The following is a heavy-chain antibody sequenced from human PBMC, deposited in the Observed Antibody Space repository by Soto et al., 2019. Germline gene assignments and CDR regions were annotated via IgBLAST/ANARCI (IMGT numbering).Heavy chain of an antibody. CDR1: GGAFSRYA. Sequence: QVLLVQSGAEVKKPGSSVKVSCKASGGAFSRYAISWVRQAPGQGLEWVGGIFPMYGTPVYAQKLQGRVTLTADEATTTAYMELSGLRYEDTAFYYCARDYVYQILELAALDIWGQGTMVTVSS. CDR2: IFPMYGTP. V-gene: IGHV1-69*01. CDR3: ARDYVYQILELAALDI. D-gene: IGHD2-8*01. J-gene: IGHJ3*02.